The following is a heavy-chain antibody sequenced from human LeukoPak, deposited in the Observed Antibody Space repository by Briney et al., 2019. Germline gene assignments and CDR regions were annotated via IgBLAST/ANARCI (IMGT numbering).Heavy chain of an antibody. Sequence: GGSLRLSCAASGFTFSNYAMSWVRQAPGEGLEWASAVSSSGDSTYYADSVKGRFTISRDNSKNTLYLQMNSLRVEDTAVYYCATQGLTGTTTRRDFDYWGQGTLVTVSS. V-gene: IGHV3-23*01. CDR1: GFTFSNYA. D-gene: IGHD1-20*01. CDR2: VSSSGDST. J-gene: IGHJ4*02. CDR3: ATQGLTGTTTRRDFDY.